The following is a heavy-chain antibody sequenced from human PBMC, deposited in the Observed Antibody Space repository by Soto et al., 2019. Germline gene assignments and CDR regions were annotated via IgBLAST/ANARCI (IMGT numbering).Heavy chain of an antibody. Sequence: PSETLSLTCAVSGYSMSSGYYWVWIRQPSGKGLEWIANIYHSGYTYYDPSLKNRVTISVDTSKNQFPRKLNSVTAAHTAVYYCARLSYDLWRSHYLDNWAQGTLVTVSS. V-gene: IGHV4-38-2*01. CDR2: IYHSGYT. J-gene: IGHJ4*02. CDR3: ARLSYDLWRSHYLDN. CDR1: GYSMSSGYY. D-gene: IGHD3-3*01.